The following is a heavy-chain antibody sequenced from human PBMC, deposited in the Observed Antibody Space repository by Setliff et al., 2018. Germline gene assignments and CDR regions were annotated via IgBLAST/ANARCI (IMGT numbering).Heavy chain of an antibody. CDR3: SRGRRGSTWTSDF. CDR1: GYTFTSYG. D-gene: IGHD6-6*01. V-gene: IGHV1-2*02. Sequence: GASVKVSCKASGYTFTSYGISWVRQAPGQGLEWMGWINPHNGGTVYAENFQGRVTLTRDTSIATAYMELSRLSSDDTAVYYCSRGRRGSTWTSDFWGQGTLGTVS. J-gene: IGHJ4*02. CDR2: INPHNGGT.